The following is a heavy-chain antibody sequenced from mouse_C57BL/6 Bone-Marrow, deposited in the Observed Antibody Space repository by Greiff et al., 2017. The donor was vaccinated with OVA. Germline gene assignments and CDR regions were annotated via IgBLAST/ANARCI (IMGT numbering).Heavy chain of an antibody. Sequence: VQLQQSGTELVKPGASVKLSCKASGYTFTSYWMHWVKQRPGQGLEWIGNINPSNGGTNYNEKFKSKATLTADKSSSTAYMQLSSLTSEDSAVYYCARSGRWLRPFAYWGQGTRVTVSA. CDR3: ARSGRWLRPFAY. CDR2: INPSNGGT. D-gene: IGHD2-2*01. J-gene: IGHJ3*01. V-gene: IGHV1-53*01. CDR1: GYTFTSYW.